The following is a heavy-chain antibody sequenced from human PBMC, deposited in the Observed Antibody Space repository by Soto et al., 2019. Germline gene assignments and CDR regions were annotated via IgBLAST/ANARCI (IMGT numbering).Heavy chain of an antibody. Sequence: QVQLQQWGAGLLKPSETLSLTCAVYGGSFSGYYWSWIRQPPGKGLEWIGEINHSGSTNYNPSLKSRVTISVDTSKTQFSLKLRSVTAADTAVYYCARGLGPMVRGVISRYWGQGTLVTVSS. CDR2: INHSGST. J-gene: IGHJ4*02. CDR3: ARGLGPMVRGVISRY. CDR1: GGSFSGYY. V-gene: IGHV4-34*01. D-gene: IGHD3-10*01.